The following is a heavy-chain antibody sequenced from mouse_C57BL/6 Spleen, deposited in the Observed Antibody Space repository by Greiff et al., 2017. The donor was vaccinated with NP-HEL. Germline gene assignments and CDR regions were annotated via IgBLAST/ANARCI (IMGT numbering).Heavy chain of an antibody. CDR3: SYDYDWFAY. CDR2: IYPGNSDT. D-gene: IGHD2-4*01. CDR1: GYTFTSYW. V-gene: IGHV1-5*01. Sequence: EVQLQQSGTVLARPGASVKMSCKTSGYTFTSYWMHWVKQRPGQGLKWIGAIYPGNSDTSYNQKFKGKAKLTAVTSASTAYMELSSLTNEDSAVYYCSYDYDWFAYWGQGTLVTVSA. J-gene: IGHJ3*01.